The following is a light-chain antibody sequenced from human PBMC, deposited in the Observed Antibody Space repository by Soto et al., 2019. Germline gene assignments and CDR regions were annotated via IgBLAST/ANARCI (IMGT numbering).Light chain of an antibody. CDR3: QHYNNWPPWT. J-gene: IGKJ1*01. CDR2: GAS. Sequence: ELVFTQSPCTLSLSPGASATLSCRASQSVSSNLAWYQKKPGQAPRLLIYGASTRATGIPARFSGSGCGTEFTLTISSLQSEDFAVYYCQHYNNWPPWTFGQGTKVDIK. V-gene: IGKV3-15*01. CDR1: QSVSSN.